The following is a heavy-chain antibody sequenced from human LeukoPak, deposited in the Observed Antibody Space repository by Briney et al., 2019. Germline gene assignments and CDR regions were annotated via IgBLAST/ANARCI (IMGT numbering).Heavy chain of an antibody. V-gene: IGHV3-23*01. J-gene: IGHJ4*02. CDR3: AKDPIFSGSYGVFDY. D-gene: IGHD1-26*01. CDR1: GFTFSSYA. CDR2: ISGSGYTT. Sequence: GGSLRLSCAASGFTFSSYAMTWVRQAPGRGLEWISTISGSGYTTYYADSVKGRFTISRDNSKDTQSLQMNSLTAQDTAVYYCAKDPIFSGSYGVFDYWGLGTLVTVSS.